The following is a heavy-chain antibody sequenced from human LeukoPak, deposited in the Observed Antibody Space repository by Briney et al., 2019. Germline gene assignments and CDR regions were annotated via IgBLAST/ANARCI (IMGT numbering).Heavy chain of an antibody. D-gene: IGHD5-18*01. CDR2: IKQDGSEK. CDR1: GFIFSSYW. CDR3: ARLWLWEYYFDY. J-gene: IGHJ4*02. Sequence: PGGSLRLSCAASGFIFSSYWMSWVRQAPGKGLEWVANIKQDGSEKYYVDSAKGRFTISRDNAKNSLYLQMNSLRAEDTAVYYCARLWLWEYYFDYWGQGTLVTVSS. V-gene: IGHV3-7*01.